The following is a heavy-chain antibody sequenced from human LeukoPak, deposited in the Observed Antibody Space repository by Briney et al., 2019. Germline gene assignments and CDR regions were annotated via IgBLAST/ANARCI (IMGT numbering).Heavy chain of an antibody. CDR3: ARATVTTFWAFFDY. Sequence: SGTLSLTCAVSGDSINRNNWWHWVRQPPGKGLEWIGEIHHRGSTYYNPSLKSRVTISVDKSKNHFSLKLSSVTAADTAVYYCARATVTTFWAFFDYWGQGTLVTVSS. D-gene: IGHD4-17*01. CDR1: GDSINRNNW. J-gene: IGHJ4*02. V-gene: IGHV4-4*02. CDR2: IHHRGST.